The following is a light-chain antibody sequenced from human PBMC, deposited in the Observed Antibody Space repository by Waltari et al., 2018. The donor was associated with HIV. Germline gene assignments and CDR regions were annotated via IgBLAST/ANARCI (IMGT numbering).Light chain of an antibody. CDR3: SSYVGSNRV. V-gene: IGLV2-8*01. CDR2: EVN. CDR1: SSDVGDYNY. Sequence: QSALTQPPSASGSPGQSVTISCTGISSDVGDYNYVSWYQQHPGKAPQPMIYEVNNRPSGVPDRFSGSKSGNTASLTVSGLQAEDEADYYCSSYVGSNRVFGGGTKLTVL. J-gene: IGLJ3*02.